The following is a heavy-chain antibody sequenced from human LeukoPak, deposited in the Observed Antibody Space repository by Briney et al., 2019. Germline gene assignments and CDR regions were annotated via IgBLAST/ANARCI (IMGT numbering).Heavy chain of an antibody. Sequence: SETLSLTCTVSGGSISSYYWSWIRQPAGKGLEWIGRIYTSGSTNYNPSLKSRVTMSVDTSKNQFSLKLSSVTAADTAVYYCARERPDIVVVPAALPYYYYYYMDVWGKGTTVTVSS. CDR3: ARERPDIVVVPAALPYYYYYYMDV. V-gene: IGHV4-4*07. CDR2: IYTSGST. J-gene: IGHJ6*03. CDR1: GGSISSYY. D-gene: IGHD2-2*01.